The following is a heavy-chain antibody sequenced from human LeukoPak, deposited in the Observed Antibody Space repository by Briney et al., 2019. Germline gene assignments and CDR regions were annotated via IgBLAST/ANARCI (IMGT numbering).Heavy chain of an antibody. CDR1: GFTFSSYS. J-gene: IGHJ4*02. Sequence: GGSLRLSCAVSGFTFSSYSMNWVRQAPGKGLEWVSYISSSSSTIYYADSVKGRFTISRDNAKNSLYLQMNSLRAEDTAVYYCARELVPAAGEGFDYWGQGTLVTVSS. D-gene: IGHD2-2*01. CDR3: ARELVPAAGEGFDY. V-gene: IGHV3-48*01. CDR2: ISSSSSTI.